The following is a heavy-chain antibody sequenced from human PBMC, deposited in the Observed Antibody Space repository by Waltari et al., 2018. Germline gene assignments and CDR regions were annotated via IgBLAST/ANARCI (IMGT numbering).Heavy chain of an antibody. CDR1: GYTFTDYY. Sequence: VQLVQSGAEVKKPGATVKISCKASGYTFTDYYMHWVQQAPGQGLEWMGRIIPIFGTANYAQKFQGRVTITADKATSTAYMELSSLRSEDTAVYYCARVSSSSIENYFDYWGQGTLVTVSS. CDR2: IIPIFGTA. J-gene: IGHJ4*02. D-gene: IGHD6-13*01. V-gene: IGHV1-69*14. CDR3: ARVSSSSIENYFDY.